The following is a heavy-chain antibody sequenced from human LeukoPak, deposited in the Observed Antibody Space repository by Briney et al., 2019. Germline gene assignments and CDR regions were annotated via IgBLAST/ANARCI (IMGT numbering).Heavy chain of an antibody. J-gene: IGHJ4*02. CDR2: IYDSGST. Sequence: SETLSLTCTVSGGSVSSGSYYWSWIRQPPGKGLEWIGYIYDSGSTNYNPSLKSRVTISVDTSKNQFSLKLSSVTAADTAVYYCARDSIITFGGVIVEYYFDYWGQGTLVTVSS. CDR1: GGSVSSGSYY. V-gene: IGHV4-61*01. CDR3: ARDSIITFGGVIVEYYFDY. D-gene: IGHD3-16*02.